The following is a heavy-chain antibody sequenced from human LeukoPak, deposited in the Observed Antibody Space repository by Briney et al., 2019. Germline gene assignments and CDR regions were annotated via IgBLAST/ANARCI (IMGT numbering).Heavy chain of an antibody. CDR3: SGGDPDY. D-gene: IGHD3-16*01. V-gene: IGHV1-69*02. CDR2: IIPILGIA. Sequence: SVKVSCKASGYTFTGYYMHWVRQAPGQGLEWMGRIIPILGIANYAQKFQGRVTITADKSTSTAYMELSSLRSEDTAVYYCSGGDPDYWGQGTLVTVSS. J-gene: IGHJ4*02. CDR1: GYTFTGYY.